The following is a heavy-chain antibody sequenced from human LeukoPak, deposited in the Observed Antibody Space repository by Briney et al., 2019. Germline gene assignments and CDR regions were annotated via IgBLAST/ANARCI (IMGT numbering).Heavy chain of an antibody. CDR2: ISSSSSYT. D-gene: IGHD3-22*01. J-gene: IGHJ3*02. V-gene: IGHV3-21*04. CDR3: ARGWGGVLDYYDSSGYYYVGAFDI. Sequence: GGSVRLSCAASGYTFSSYSMNWVRQAPGQGLEWVSYISSSSSYTNYADSVKGRFTISRDNAKNSLYLQMNSLTAEDTAVYYCARGWGGVLDYYDSSGYYYVGAFDIWGQGTMVTVSS. CDR1: GYTFSSYS.